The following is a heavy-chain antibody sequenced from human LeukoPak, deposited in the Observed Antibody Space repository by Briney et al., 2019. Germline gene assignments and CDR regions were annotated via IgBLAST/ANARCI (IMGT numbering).Heavy chain of an antibody. D-gene: IGHD3-22*01. V-gene: IGHV1-69*13. Sequence: SVKVSCKASGGTFSSYAISWVRQAPGQGLEWMGGIIPIFGTANYAQKFQGRVTITADESTSTAYMELSSLRSEDTAVYYCAKLSSGYYYGYDYWGQGTLVTVST. CDR1: GGTFSSYA. CDR2: IIPIFGTA. CDR3: AKLSSGYYYGYDY. J-gene: IGHJ4*02.